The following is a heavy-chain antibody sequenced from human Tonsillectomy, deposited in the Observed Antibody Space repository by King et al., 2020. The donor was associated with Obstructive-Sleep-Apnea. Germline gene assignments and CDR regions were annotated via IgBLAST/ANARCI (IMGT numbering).Heavy chain of an antibody. CDR2: ISTDSIYT. V-gene: IGHV3-11*06. Sequence: VQLVESGGGLVKPGGSLRLSCAASGFTFSDYYMSWIRQAPGKGLEWVSYISTDSIYTHYADSVKDRFTISRDNARNSLYLQMNSLRAEDTAVYYCARGRLGGLRYFDWVLFFVYGGQGTLVTVSS. CDR1: GFTFSDYY. D-gene: IGHD3-9*01. CDR3: ARGRLGGLRYFDWVLFFVY. J-gene: IGHJ4*02.